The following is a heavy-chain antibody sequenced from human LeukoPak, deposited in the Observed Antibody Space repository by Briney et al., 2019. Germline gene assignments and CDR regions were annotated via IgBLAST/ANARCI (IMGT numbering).Heavy chain of an antibody. Sequence: GGSLRLSCAASGFTFSSYWMHWVRQAPGKGLVWVSRINSDGSSTSYADSVKGRFTISRDNAKNTLYLLMNSLRAEDTAVYYCARYYYDSSGPRGIFDYWGQGTLVTVSS. V-gene: IGHV3-74*01. CDR3: ARYYYDSSGPRGIFDY. J-gene: IGHJ4*02. CDR2: INSDGSST. CDR1: GFTFSSYW. D-gene: IGHD3-22*01.